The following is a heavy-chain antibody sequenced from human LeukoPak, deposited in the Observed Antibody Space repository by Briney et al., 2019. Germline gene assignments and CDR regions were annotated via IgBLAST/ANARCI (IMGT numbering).Heavy chain of an antibody. V-gene: IGHV3-13*01. J-gene: IGHJ4*02. CDR1: GFTFSSYD. D-gene: IGHD5/OR15-5a*01. CDR2: IGTAGDT. CDR3: ARDVYLAPRMRGY. Sequence: GGSLRLSCAASGFTFSSYDMHWVRQATGKGLEWVSAIGTAGDTYYPGSVKGRFTISRDNAKNSLYLQLNSLRAEDTAVYYCARDVYLAPRMRGYWGQGTLVTVSS.